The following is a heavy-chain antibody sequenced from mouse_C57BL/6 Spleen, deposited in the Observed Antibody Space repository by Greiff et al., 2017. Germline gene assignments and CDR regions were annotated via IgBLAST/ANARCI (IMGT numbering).Heavy chain of an antibody. D-gene: IGHD2-3*01. CDR3: ARGGENDGYLHWYFDV. J-gene: IGHJ1*03. CDR2: INPNNGGT. CDR1: GYTFTDYN. V-gene: IGHV1-22*01. Sequence: EVQLQQSGPELVKPGASVKMSCKASGYTFTDYNMHWVKQSHGKSLEWIGYINPNNGGTSYNQKFKGKATLTVNKSASTAYMELRSLTSEDSAVYYCARGGENDGYLHWYFDVWGTGTTVTVSS.